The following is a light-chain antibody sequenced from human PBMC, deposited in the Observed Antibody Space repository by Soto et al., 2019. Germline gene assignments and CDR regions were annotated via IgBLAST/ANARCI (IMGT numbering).Light chain of an antibody. CDR2: EGS. Sequence: QSVLTQPASVSGSPGQSITISCTGTTRDIGSYNLVSWFQKYPGKTPKLVVYEGSKRPSGVSDRFSGSKSGNTASLTISGLRAEDEADYYCSSYTGYHTLVFGGGTQLTVL. J-gene: IGLJ2*01. CDR1: TRDIGSYNL. V-gene: IGLV2-23*01. CDR3: SSYTGYHTLV.